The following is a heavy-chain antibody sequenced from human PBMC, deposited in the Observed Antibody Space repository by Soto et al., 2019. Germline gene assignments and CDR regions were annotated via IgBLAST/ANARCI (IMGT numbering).Heavy chain of an antibody. CDR3: ARGRYREY. Sequence: QVHLVQSGDEVKKPGASVKVSCKGSGYTFTSYGITWGRQAPGQGLEWMGWISAHNGNTNYAQKLQGRVTVTRDTSTSTAYMELPSLRPDDTAVYYRARGRYREYWGQGDQVTVSS. D-gene: IGHD1-1*01. CDR1: GYTFTSYG. J-gene: IGHJ4*02. V-gene: IGHV1-18*01. CDR2: ISAHNGNT.